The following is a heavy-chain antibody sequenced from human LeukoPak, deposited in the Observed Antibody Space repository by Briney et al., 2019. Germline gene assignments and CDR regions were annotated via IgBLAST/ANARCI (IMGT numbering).Heavy chain of an antibody. V-gene: IGHV3-23*01. CDR3: AKNDGYRYGRNYGMDV. J-gene: IGHJ6*02. CDR1: GFTFSSYG. Sequence: GGSLRLSCAASGFTFSSYGMSWVRQAPGQGLEWVSGISGSGGATYYAGSVEGRFTMSRDNSKNTLYLQMNSLRADDTAIYYCAKNDGYRYGRNYGMDVWGQGTTVTVSS. D-gene: IGHD5-18*01. CDR2: ISGSGGAT.